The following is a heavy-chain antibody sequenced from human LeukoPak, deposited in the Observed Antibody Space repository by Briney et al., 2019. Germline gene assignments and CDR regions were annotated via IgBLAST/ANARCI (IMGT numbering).Heavy chain of an antibody. D-gene: IGHD4-17*01. V-gene: IGHV4-30-4*08. CDR2: IYYSGST. CDR3: AREFLRVNAFDI. Sequence: SQTLSLTCTVSGGSISSGDYYWSWMRQPPGKGLEWIGYIYYSGSTYYKPSLKSRISMSVDMSKTQFSLKLSSVIAADTAVYFCAREFLRVNAFDIWGQGTMVTVSS. CDR1: GGSISSGDYY. J-gene: IGHJ3*02.